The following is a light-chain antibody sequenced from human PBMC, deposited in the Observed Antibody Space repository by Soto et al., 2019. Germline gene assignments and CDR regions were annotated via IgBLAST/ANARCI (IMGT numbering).Light chain of an antibody. V-gene: IGLV3-21*02. J-gene: IGLJ3*02. CDR2: DDT. CDR1: NIGSKS. CDR3: QVRDSSNDYLV. Sequence: SYELTQPPSVSVAPGQTARITCEGHNIGSKSVHWYQLRPGQAPVAVVYDDTDRPSGIPERFSGSNSGNTATLTITRVEAGDGADYYCQVRDSSNDYLVFGGGTKLTVL.